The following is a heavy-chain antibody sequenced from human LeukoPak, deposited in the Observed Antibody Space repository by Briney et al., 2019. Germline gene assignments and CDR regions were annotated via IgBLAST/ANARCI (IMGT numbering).Heavy chain of an antibody. Sequence: GASVKVSCKVSGYTLTELSMHWVRQAPGKGLGWMGGFDPEDGETIYAQKFQGRVTMTEDTSTDTAYMELSSLRSEDTAVYYCATGLGWAGQGNWFDPWGQGTLVTVSS. D-gene: IGHD6-19*01. CDR2: FDPEDGET. CDR3: ATGLGWAGQGNWFDP. J-gene: IGHJ5*02. CDR1: GYTLTELS. V-gene: IGHV1-24*01.